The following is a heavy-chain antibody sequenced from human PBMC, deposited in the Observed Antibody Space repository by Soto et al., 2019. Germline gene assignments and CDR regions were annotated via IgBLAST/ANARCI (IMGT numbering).Heavy chain of an antibody. J-gene: IGHJ4*02. D-gene: IGHD3-10*01. V-gene: IGHV1-69*13. Sequence: SVKVSCKASGGTFSSYAISWVRQAPGQGLEWMGGIIPIFGTANYAQKFQGRVTITADESTSTAYMELSSLRSEDTAVYYCARTKGGDHYLSFDYWGQGTLVTVSS. CDR2: IIPIFGTA. CDR1: GGTFSSYA. CDR3: ARTKGGDHYLSFDY.